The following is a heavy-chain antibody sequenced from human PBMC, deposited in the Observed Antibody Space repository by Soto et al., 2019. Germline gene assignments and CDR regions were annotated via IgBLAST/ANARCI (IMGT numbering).Heavy chain of an antibody. J-gene: IGHJ6*03. CDR1: GFTFSSYS. CDR2: ISSSSSTI. Sequence: GSLRLSCAASGFTFSSYSMNWVRQAPGKGLEWVSYISSSSSTIYYADSVKGRFTISRDNAKNSLYLQMNSLRAEDTAVYYCARDRGYVVPTIGYYYYYYMDVWGKGTTVTVSS. V-gene: IGHV3-48*01. D-gene: IGHD2-15*01. CDR3: ARDRGYVVPTIGYYYYYYMDV.